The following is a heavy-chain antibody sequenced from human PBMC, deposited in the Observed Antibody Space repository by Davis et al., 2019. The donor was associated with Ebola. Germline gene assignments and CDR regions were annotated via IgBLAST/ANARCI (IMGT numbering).Heavy chain of an antibody. CDR2: LYYGGST. V-gene: IGHV4-59*08. J-gene: IGHJ5*02. Sequence: GSLRLSCTVSGGSIRSHFWSWIRQPPGKGLEWLGYLYYGGSTTYNPSLKSRLSFSGDTAKSQITLELTSVTAADTAVYYCARHWGYGFINWFDPWGQGTLVTVSS. CDR3: ARHWGYGFINWFDP. D-gene: IGHD5-18*01. CDR1: GGSIRSHF.